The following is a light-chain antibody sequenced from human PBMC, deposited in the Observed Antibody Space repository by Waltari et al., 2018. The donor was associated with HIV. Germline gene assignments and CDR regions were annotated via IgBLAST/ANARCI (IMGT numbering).Light chain of an antibody. J-gene: IGKJ3*01. CDR1: QGLRDW. Sequence: IQLTPSPSFVSASVGDEVTITCLANQGLRDWVALDPQHTNRAPKLLIFAATKLHSGVPSRFSGWGYGTNFSLTISRLQPEDFATYFCQQSNSLPFTFGPGTQVDVK. V-gene: IGKV1-12*01. CDR2: AAT. CDR3: QQSNSLPFT.